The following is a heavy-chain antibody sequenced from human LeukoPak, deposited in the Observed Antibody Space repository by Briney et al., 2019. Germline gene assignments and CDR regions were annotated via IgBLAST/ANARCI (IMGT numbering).Heavy chain of an antibody. J-gene: IGHJ4*02. Sequence: SVKVSCKASGGTFSSYAISWVRQAPGQGLEWMGGIIPIFGTANYAQKFQGRVTMTRDTSTSTVYMELSSLRSEDTAVYYCVLEWCYWGQGTLVTVSS. CDR1: GGTFSSYA. CDR3: VLEWCY. V-gene: IGHV1-69*05. D-gene: IGHD3-3*01. CDR2: IIPIFGTA.